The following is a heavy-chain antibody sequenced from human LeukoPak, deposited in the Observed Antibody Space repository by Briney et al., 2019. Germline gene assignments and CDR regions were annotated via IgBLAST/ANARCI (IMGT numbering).Heavy chain of an antibody. Sequence: PGGSLRLSCAASGFTFSSYWMHWVRQAPGKGLVWVSRINTDGSSTSYADSVKGRFTISRDNAKNSLYLQMNSLRAEDTAVYYCARVYPATVKLRYYDSSGPTGGAFDIWGQGTMVTVSS. CDR1: GFTFSSYW. CDR2: INTDGSST. D-gene: IGHD3-22*01. J-gene: IGHJ3*02. CDR3: ARVYPATVKLRYYDSSGPTGGAFDI. V-gene: IGHV3-74*01.